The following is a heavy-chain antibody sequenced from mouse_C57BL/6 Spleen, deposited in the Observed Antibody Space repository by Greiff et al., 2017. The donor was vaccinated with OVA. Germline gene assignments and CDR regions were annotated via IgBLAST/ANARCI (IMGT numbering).Heavy chain of an antibody. CDR1: GYTFTSYW. V-gene: IGHV1-52*01. Sequence: VQLQQPGAELVRPGSSVKLSCKASGYTFTSYWMHWVKQRPIQGLEWIGNIDPSDSETHYNQKFKDKATLTVDKSSSTAYMQLSSLTSEDSAVYYCARGLTGVVATAFYYFDYWGQGTTLTVSS. J-gene: IGHJ2*01. CDR2: IDPSDSET. D-gene: IGHD1-1*01. CDR3: ARGLTGVVATAFYYFDY.